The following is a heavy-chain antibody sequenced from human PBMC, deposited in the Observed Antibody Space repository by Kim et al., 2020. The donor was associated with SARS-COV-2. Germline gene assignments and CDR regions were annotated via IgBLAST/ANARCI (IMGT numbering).Heavy chain of an antibody. CDR3: AKTPREHYYDSSGLSLEEY. CDR2: ISGSGGST. Sequence: GGSLRLSCAASGFTFSSYAMSWVRQAPGKGLEWVSAISGSGGSTYYADSVKGRFTISRDNSKNTLYLQMNSLRAEDTAVYYCAKTPREHYYDSSGLSLEEYWGQGTLVTVSS. J-gene: IGHJ4*02. D-gene: IGHD3-22*01. CDR1: GFTFSSYA. V-gene: IGHV3-23*01.